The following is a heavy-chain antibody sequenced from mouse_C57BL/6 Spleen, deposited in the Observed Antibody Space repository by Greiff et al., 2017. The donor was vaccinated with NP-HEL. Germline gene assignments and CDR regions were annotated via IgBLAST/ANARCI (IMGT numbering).Heavy chain of an antibody. V-gene: IGHV1-39*01. J-gene: IGHJ4*01. CDR2: INPNYGTP. Sequence: EVQLQQSGPELVKPGASVKISCKASGYSFTDYNMNWVKQSNGTSLEWIGVINPNYGTPSYNQKFQGKATLTVDQSSSTAYMHLNSLTSEVSAVYCCARGLGRAMDYWGQGTSVTVSS. CDR3: ARGLGRAMDY. D-gene: IGHD4-1*01. CDR1: GYSFTDYN.